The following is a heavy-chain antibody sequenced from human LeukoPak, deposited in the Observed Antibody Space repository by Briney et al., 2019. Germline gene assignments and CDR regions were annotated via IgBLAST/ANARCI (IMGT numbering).Heavy chain of an antibody. Sequence: ASVKVSCKASGYTFTGYYMHWVRQAPGQWLEWMGWINPNSGGTNYAQKFQGRVTMTRDTSISTAYMELSRLRSDDTAVYYCARDVPFLGPNMDVWGKGTTVTVSS. J-gene: IGHJ6*03. D-gene: IGHD2/OR15-2a*01. CDR3: ARDVPFLGPNMDV. V-gene: IGHV1-2*02. CDR2: INPNSGGT. CDR1: GYTFTGYY.